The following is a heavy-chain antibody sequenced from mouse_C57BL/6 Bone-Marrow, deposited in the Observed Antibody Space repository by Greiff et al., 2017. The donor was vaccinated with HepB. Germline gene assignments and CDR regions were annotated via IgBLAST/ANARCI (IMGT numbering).Heavy chain of an antibody. CDR1: GFTFSDYG. D-gene: IGHD2-10*02. V-gene: IGHV5-17*01. J-gene: IGHJ4*01. CDR3: ARRSIHYYAMDY. CDR2: ISSGSSTI. Sequence: EVHLVESGGGLVKPGGSLKLSCAASGFTFSDYGMHWVRQAPEKGLEWVAYISSGSSTIYYADTVKGRCTISRDNAKNTLFVQMTSLRSEDTAMYYCARRSIHYYAMDYWGQGTSVTVSS.